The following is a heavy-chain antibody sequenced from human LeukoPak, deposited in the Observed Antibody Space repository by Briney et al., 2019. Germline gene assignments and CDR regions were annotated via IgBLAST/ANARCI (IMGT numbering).Heavy chain of an antibody. J-gene: IGHJ6*02. V-gene: IGHV1-18*01. CDR1: GYNFNNYG. CDR3: ARGSYPYSHGMDV. Sequence: GASVKVSCKASGYNFNNYGVSWVRHAPGQGREWMGWISAKTGNTNYAQKVQGRVTMTTDTSTTTAYMELRSLGSDDTAVYYCARGSYPYSHGMDVWGQGTTVTVSS. D-gene: IGHD1-26*01. CDR2: ISAKTGNT.